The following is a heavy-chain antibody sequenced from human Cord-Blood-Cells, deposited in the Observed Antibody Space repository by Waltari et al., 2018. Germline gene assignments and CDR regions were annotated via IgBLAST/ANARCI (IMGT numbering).Heavy chain of an antibody. Sequence: QLQLQESGPGLVKPSETLSLTCTVSGGSISSSSYYWGWIRQPPGKGLGWIGSIYYSGSTYYNPSLKSRVTISIDTSKNQFSLKLSSVTAADTAVYYCATASPLCSSTSCYYYYGMDVWGQGTTVTVSS. CDR2: IYYSGST. D-gene: IGHD2-2*01. J-gene: IGHJ6*02. CDR1: GGSISSSSYY. V-gene: IGHV4-39*01. CDR3: ATASPLCSSTSCYYYYGMDV.